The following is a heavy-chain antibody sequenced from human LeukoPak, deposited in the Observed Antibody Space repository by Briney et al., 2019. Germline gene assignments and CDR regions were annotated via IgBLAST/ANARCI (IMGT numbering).Heavy chain of an antibody. V-gene: IGHV1-69*04. Sequence: SVMVSCKASGGTFSSYAISWVRQAPGQGLEWMGRIIPILGIANYAQKFQGRVTITADKSTSTAYMELSSLRSEDTAVYYCARVPDYGDRYYFVYWGQGTLVTVSS. CDR3: ARVPDYGDRYYFVY. CDR1: GGTFSSYA. CDR2: IIPILGIA. J-gene: IGHJ4*02. D-gene: IGHD4-17*01.